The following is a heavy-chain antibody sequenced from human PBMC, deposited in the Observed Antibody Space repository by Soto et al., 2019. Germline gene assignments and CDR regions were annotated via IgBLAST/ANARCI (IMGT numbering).Heavy chain of an antibody. CDR2: IYYSGST. CDR3: ARVVVVTGGWFDP. D-gene: IGHD3-22*01. V-gene: IGHV4-30-4*01. CDR1: GGSISSGDYY. J-gene: IGHJ5*02. Sequence: SETLSLTCTVSGGSISSGDYYWSWIRQPPGKGLEWIGYIYYSGSTYYNPSLKSRVTISVDTSKNQFSLKLSSVTAADTAVYYCARVVVVTGGWFDPWGQGTLVTVSS.